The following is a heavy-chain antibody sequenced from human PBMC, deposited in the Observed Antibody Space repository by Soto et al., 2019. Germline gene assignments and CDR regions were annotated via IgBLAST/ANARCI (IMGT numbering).Heavy chain of an antibody. CDR2: ISGNGGST. D-gene: IGHD1-26*01. CDR1: GFTFSTYA. J-gene: IGHJ6*02. CDR3: AKMTRSGSYCPYYGMDV. Sequence: PGGSLRLSCAASGFTFSTYAMSWVRQAPGKGLEWVSAISGNGGSTYYADSVKGRFTISRDNSKNTLYLQMNSLRAEDTAVYYCAKMTRSGSYCPYYGMDVWGQGTMVTVSS. V-gene: IGHV3-23*01.